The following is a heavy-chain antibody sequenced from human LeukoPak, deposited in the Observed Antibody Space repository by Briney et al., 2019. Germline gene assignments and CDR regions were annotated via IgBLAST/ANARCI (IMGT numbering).Heavy chain of an antibody. CDR2: IYFSGST. Sequence: SETLSLTCTVSGGSISSSSYYWGWIRQPPEKGLEWIGNIYFSGSTYYNPSLKSRVTISVDTSKNQFSLKLSSVTAADTAVYYCARVIDSSGYYGCFDYWGQGTLVTVSS. J-gene: IGHJ4*02. CDR3: ARVIDSSGYYGCFDY. CDR1: GGSISSSSYY. D-gene: IGHD3-22*01. V-gene: IGHV4-39*07.